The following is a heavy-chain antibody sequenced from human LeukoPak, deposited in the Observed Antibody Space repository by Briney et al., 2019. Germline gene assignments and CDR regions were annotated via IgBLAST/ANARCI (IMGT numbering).Heavy chain of an antibody. J-gene: IGHJ4*02. V-gene: IGHV3-21*01. D-gene: IGHD4-17*01. CDR1: GFTFSNYG. CDR2: ISSSSSYI. CDR3: ARAIDYGDPYFDY. Sequence: GGSLRLSCAASGFTFSNYGMNWVRQAPGKGLEWVSSISSSSSYIYYADSVKGRFTISRDNAKNSLYLQMNSLRAEDTAVYYCARAIDYGDPYFDYWGQGTLVTVSS.